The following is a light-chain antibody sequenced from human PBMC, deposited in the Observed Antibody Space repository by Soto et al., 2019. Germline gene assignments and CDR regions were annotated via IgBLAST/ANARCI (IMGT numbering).Light chain of an antibody. Sequence: QSALTQPPSASGSPGQSVTISCTGTSSDIGDYNYVSWYQQHPGKAPKVMIYEVSKRPSGVPDRFSGSKSGNTASLTVSGLQAEDEADYYCGSYGGRNIWVFGGGTKLTVL. CDR2: EVS. V-gene: IGLV2-8*01. CDR3: GSYGGRNIWV. CDR1: SSDIGDYNY. J-gene: IGLJ3*02.